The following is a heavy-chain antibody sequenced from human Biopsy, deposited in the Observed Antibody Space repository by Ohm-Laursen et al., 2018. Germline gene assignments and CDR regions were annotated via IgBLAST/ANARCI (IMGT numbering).Heavy chain of an antibody. V-gene: IGHV4-34*01. CDR2: VNDSGTT. J-gene: IGHJ6*02. CDR1: GFTFSSYA. Sequence: LRLSCTASGFTFSSYAMNWVRQPPGKGLEWIGEVNDSGTTNYNPSLKSRLTVSVDTTRKQFSLKLTSVTAADTALYYCARLGDFHGSGIYGLDVWGRGTLVTVSS. CDR3: ARLGDFHGSGIYGLDV. D-gene: IGHD3-10*01.